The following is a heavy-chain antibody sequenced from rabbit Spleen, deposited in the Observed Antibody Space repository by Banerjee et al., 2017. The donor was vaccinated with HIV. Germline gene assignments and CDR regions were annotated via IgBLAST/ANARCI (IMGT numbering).Heavy chain of an antibody. CDR3: ARDLDTGYVGRSGGMDL. CDR1: GIDFSNYFY. CDR2: IYTTTGST. V-gene: IGHV1S43*01. Sequence: QQQLEESGGGLVKPGGTLTLTCKASGIDFSNYFYMCWVRQAPGKGLELIACIYTTTGSTWYASWVNGRFTISRSTSLNTVTLQMTSLTAADTATYFCARDLDTGYVGRSGGMDLWGQGTLVTVS. J-gene: IGHJ3*01. D-gene: IGHD4-2*01.